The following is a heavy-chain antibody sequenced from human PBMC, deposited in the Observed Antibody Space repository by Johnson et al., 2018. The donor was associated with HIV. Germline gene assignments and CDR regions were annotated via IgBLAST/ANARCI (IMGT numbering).Heavy chain of an antibody. J-gene: IGHJ3*02. V-gene: IGHV3-30*03. CDR1: GFTFSSYD. CDR3: ARDNREWQTGTKGDAFDI. CDR2: ISYDGGNK. D-gene: IGHD1-7*01. Sequence: QVQLVESGGGLVQPGRSLRLSCAASGFTFSSYDMHWVRQAPGKGLEWVAVISYDGGNKYYADSGKGRFTISRDNSKNTLYLQLNSLRPEDTAVYYCARDNREWQTGTKGDAFDIWGQGTMVTVSS.